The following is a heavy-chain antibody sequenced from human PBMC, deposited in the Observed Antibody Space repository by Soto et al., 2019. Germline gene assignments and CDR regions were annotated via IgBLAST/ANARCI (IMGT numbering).Heavy chain of an antibody. CDR2: IPYDGSNK. CDR1: GFTFSSYC. V-gene: IGHV3-30*18. J-gene: IGHJ6*03. Sequence: GGSLRLSFAASGFTFSSYCMHWVRQGPGKGLEWVAVIPYDGSNKYYADSVKGRFTISRDNSKNTLYLQMNSLRAEDTAVYYCAKSYDYYYYMDVWGKGTTVTVSS. CDR3: AKSYDYYYYMDV.